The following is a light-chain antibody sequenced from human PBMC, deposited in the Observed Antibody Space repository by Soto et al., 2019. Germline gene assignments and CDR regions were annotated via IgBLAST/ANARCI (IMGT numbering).Light chain of an antibody. CDR2: AAS. Sequence: DIQMTQSPSSVSASVGDRVTITCRASQHISTWLTWYQQKPGKAPKLLIYAASILQSGVPSRFSGSGSGTDFTLIISGLQPEDLATYYCQQANSFPGTFGGGTKVEIK. CDR1: QHISTW. V-gene: IGKV1-12*01. J-gene: IGKJ4*01. CDR3: QQANSFPGT.